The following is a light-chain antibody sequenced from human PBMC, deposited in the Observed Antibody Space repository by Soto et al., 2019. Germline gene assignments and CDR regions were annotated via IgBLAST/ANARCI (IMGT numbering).Light chain of an antibody. CDR2: AAS. Sequence: DVQMTQSPSSLSASVGDRVTIFCRACQSINWYLNWYQQKPGKAPNLLISAASNLQSGVPSRFSGAGSGTDFPLTISSLQSEAFAYYYCQQGYITPWTFGQGTKVDIK. J-gene: IGKJ1*01. CDR1: QSINWY. V-gene: IGKV1-39*01. CDR3: QQGYITPWT.